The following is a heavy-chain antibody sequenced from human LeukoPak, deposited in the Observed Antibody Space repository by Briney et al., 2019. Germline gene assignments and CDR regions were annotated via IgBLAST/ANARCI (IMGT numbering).Heavy chain of an antibody. D-gene: IGHD2-8*01. V-gene: IGHV4-34*01. CDR2: INHSGST. Sequence: SETLSLTCAVYGGSFSGYYWSWIRQPPGKGLEWIGEINHSGSTNYNPSLKSRVTISVDTSKNQFSLNLNSVTAADTAVYYCARDRACSNGVCSYFDYWGQGTVVTVSS. CDR3: ARDRACSNGVCSYFDY. CDR1: GGSFSGYY. J-gene: IGHJ4*02.